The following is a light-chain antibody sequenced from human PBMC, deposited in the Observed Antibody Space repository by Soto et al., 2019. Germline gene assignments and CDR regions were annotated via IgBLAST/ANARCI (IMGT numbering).Light chain of an antibody. Sequence: EIVLTQSPATLSLSPGDRATLSCRASQSVSRYLAWYQQKPGQAPRHLIYDASTRATGIPARFSGSGSGTDVTLTIISLEFEDVGVYHCQQRSNCPSITFGQGTRLEIK. CDR3: QQRSNCPSIT. CDR2: DAS. CDR1: QSVSRY. J-gene: IGKJ5*01. V-gene: IGKV3-11*01.